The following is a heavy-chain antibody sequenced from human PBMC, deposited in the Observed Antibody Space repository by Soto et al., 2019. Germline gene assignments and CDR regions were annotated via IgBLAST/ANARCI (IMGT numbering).Heavy chain of an antibody. V-gene: IGHV3-15*01. D-gene: IGHD3-3*01. CDR2: IKSKTDGGTT. J-gene: IGHJ4*02. CDR1: GFTFSNAW. Sequence: GGSLRLSCAASGFTFSNAWMSWVRQAPGKGLEWVGRIKSKTDGGTTDYAAPVKGRFTISRDDSKNTLYLQMNSLKTDDAAVYYCTTFLKFLEWLLPDYWGQGTLVTVSS. CDR3: TTFLKFLEWLLPDY.